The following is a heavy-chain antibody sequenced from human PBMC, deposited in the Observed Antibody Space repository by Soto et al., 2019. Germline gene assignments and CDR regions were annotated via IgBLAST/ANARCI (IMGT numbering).Heavy chain of an antibody. CDR3: TREYCSGGSCLSPDV. CDR2: ISSSSSYI. J-gene: IGHJ6*02. D-gene: IGHD2-15*01. V-gene: IGHV3-21*01. CDR1: GFTFSSYS. Sequence: PGGSLSLSCAASGFTFSSYSMNWVRQAPGKGLEWVSSISSSSSYIYYADSVKGRFTISRDNAKNSLYLQMNSLRAEDTAVYYCTREYCSGGSCLSPDVWGQGTTVTGS.